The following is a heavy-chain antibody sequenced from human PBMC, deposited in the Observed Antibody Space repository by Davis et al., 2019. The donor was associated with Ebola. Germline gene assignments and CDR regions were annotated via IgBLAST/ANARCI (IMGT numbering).Heavy chain of an antibody. CDR3: AGGYSSGWYDY. Sequence: MPSETLSLTCTVSGGSISSYYWSWIRQPPGKRLEWIGYIYYSGSTNYNPSLKSRVTISVDTSKNQFSLKLSSVTAADTAVYYCAGGYSSGWYDYWGQGTLVTVSS. V-gene: IGHV4-59*08. CDR1: GGSISSYY. J-gene: IGHJ4*02. CDR2: IYYSGST. D-gene: IGHD6-19*01.